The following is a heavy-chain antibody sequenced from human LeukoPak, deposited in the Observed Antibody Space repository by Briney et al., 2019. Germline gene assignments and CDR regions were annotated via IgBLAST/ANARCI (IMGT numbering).Heavy chain of an antibody. J-gene: IGHJ4*02. D-gene: IGHD3-3*01. CDR1: GYPFSTYG. CDR3: ARDVPDFWSGCDY. Sequence: ASVKVSCKASGYPFSTYGLSWVRQAPGQGLEWMGQISGNDGDTNYAQKFQGRVTMTTDTATSTAYMELTSLRSDDTAVYYCARDVPDFWSGCDYWGQGTLVTVSS. CDR2: ISGNDGDT. V-gene: IGHV1-18*01.